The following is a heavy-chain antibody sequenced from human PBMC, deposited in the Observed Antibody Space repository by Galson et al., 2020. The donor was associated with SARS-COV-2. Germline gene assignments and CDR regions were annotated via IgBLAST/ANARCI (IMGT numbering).Heavy chain of an antibody. CDR2: ISGSGTYT. CDR1: GFTFSSSA. Sequence: QAGGSLRLSCAASGFTFSSSAMSWVRQAPGKGLEWVSAISGSGTYTYYADSVKGRFTISRDNSKNTLYLQMNRLRAEDTAMYYCANDRALTGYFEDAFHIWGQGTMVTVSS. CDR3: ANDRALTGYFEDAFHI. V-gene: IGHV3-23*01. D-gene: IGHD3-9*01. J-gene: IGHJ3*02.